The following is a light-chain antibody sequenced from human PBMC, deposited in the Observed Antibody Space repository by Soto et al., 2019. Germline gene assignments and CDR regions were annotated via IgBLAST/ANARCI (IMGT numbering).Light chain of an antibody. J-gene: IGKJ5*01. CDR3: QQYGSSVT. V-gene: IGKV3-20*01. CDR2: GAS. CDR1: QSVSSSY. Sequence: EIVLTQSPGTLSLSPGERATLSCRASQSVSSSYLAWYQQKPGQAPRLLISGASSRATGIPDRFSGSGSGTDFTLAISRLEPEDFAVYYCQQYGSSVTFGQGTRLEIK.